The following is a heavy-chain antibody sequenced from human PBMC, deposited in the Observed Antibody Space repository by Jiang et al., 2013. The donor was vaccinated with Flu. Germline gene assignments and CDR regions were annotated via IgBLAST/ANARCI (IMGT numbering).Heavy chain of an antibody. CDR2: IYYSGST. D-gene: IGHD6-19*01. Sequence: GPGLVKPSETLSLTCTVSGGSISSYYWSWIRQPPGKGLEWIGYIYYSGSTNYNPSLKSRVTISVDTSKNQFSLKLSSVTAADTAVYYCARATAVAVIDYWGQGTLVTVSS. V-gene: IGHV4-59*01. CDR3: ARATAVAVIDY. J-gene: IGHJ4*02. CDR1: GGSISSYY.